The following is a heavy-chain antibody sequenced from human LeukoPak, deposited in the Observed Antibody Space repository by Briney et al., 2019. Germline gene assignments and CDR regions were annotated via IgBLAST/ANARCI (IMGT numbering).Heavy chain of an antibody. D-gene: IGHD4-17*01. CDR1: GFTFDDYA. Sequence: PGRSLRLSCAASGFTFDDYAMHWVRQAPGKGLEWVSGISWNSGSIGYADSVKGRFTISRDNAKNSLYLQMNSLRAEDTALYYCAKDLSTTVTTWFDYWGQGTLVTVSS. CDR2: ISWNSGSI. V-gene: IGHV3-9*01. CDR3: AKDLSTTVTTWFDY. J-gene: IGHJ4*02.